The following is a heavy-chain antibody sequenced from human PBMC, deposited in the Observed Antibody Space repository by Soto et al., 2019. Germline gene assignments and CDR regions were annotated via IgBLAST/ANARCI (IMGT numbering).Heavy chain of an antibody. Sequence: ASVKVSCKASGYTFTSYAMHWVRQAPGQRLEWMGWINAGNGNTKYSQKFQGRVTITRDTSASTAYMELSSLRSEDTAVYYCARGPQRGGQVEPFDYWGRGTLVTVSS. CDR3: ARGPQRGGQVEPFDY. CDR1: GYTFTSYA. J-gene: IGHJ4*02. D-gene: IGHD2-15*01. CDR2: INAGNGNT. V-gene: IGHV1-3*01.